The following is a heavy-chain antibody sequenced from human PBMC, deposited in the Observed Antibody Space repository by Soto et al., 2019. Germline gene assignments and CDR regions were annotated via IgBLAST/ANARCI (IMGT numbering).Heavy chain of an antibody. D-gene: IGHD6-13*01. CDR2: IIPIFGTA. CDR3: ARVPPIAAGDAFEI. Sequence: QVQLVQSGAEVKKPGSSVKVSCKASGGSFSSYAISWVRQAPGQGLEWMGGIIPIFGTANYAQKFQGRVTITADESPCTAYMELSILSSEDRAVYYNARVPPIAAGDAFEIWGQGALVTVSS. J-gene: IGHJ3*02. V-gene: IGHV1-69*01. CDR1: GGSFSSYA.